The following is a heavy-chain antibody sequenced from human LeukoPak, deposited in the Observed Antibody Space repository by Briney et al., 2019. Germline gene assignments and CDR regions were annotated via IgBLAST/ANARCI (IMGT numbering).Heavy chain of an antibody. V-gene: IGHV4-34*01. Sequence: PGGSLRLSCAASGFTFSSYWMSWVRQAPGKGLEWIGEINHSGSTNYNPSLKSRVTISVDTSKNQFSLKLSSVTAADTAVYYCARRRYYYYTDVWGKGTTVTISS. CDR2: INHSGST. CDR1: GFTFSSYW. J-gene: IGHJ6*03. CDR3: ARRRYYYYTDV.